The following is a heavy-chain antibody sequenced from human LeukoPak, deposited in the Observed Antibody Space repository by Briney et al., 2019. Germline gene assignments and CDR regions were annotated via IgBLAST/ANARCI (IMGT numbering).Heavy chain of an antibody. J-gene: IGHJ4*02. Sequence: PGGSLRLSCAASGFTFSSYAMHWVRQAPGKGLEWVAVISYDGSNKYYADSVKGRFTISRDNSKNTLYLQMNSLRAEDTAVYYCARDGRRISSGWFDYWGQGTLVTVSS. V-gene: IGHV3-30-3*01. CDR3: ARDGRRISSGWFDY. D-gene: IGHD6-19*01. CDR1: GFTFSSYA. CDR2: ISYDGSNK.